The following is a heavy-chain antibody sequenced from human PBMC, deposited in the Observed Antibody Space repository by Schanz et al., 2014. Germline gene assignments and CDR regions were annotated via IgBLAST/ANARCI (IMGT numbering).Heavy chain of an antibody. Sequence: EVQLLESGGGLVQPGGSLRLSCAASGFTFSSYAMSWVRQAPGKGLEWVTDISGSGGSTYYADSVKGRFTSSRDNSKNELYLQMNRLRAEDTAVYYCAKGRFGELSAFDIWGQGTMVTGSS. V-gene: IGHV3-23*01. CDR2: ISGSGGST. D-gene: IGHD3-10*01. CDR1: GFTFSSYA. J-gene: IGHJ3*02. CDR3: AKGRFGELSAFDI.